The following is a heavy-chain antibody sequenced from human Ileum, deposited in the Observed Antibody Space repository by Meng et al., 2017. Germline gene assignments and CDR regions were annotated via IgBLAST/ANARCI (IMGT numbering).Heavy chain of an antibody. CDR3: AKDWPRDWGRDDY. CDR2: LSGSSGST. Sequence: GESLKIPCAASGFTFSTYAMSWVRQAPGKGLEWVSTLSGSSGSTFYADSVKGRFTISRDNSKNTLYLQMSSLRAEDTAIYYCAKDWPRDWGRDDYWGQGTLVTVSS. D-gene: IGHD7-27*01. CDR1: GFTFSTYA. V-gene: IGHV3-23*01. J-gene: IGHJ4*02.